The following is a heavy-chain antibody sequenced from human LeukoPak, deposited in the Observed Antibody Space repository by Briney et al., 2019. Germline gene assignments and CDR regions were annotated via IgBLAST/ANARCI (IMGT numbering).Heavy chain of an antibody. D-gene: IGHD4-17*01. CDR3: ARYNDYGATNWFDP. V-gene: IGHV4-59*01. CDR2: IYYSGST. CDR1: GGSISSYY. J-gene: IGHJ5*02. Sequence: SETLSLTCTVSGGSISSYYWSWIRQPLGKGLEWIGYIYYSGSTNYNPSLKSRVTISVDTSKNQFSLKLSSVTAADTAVYYCARYNDYGATNWFDPWGQGTLVTVSS.